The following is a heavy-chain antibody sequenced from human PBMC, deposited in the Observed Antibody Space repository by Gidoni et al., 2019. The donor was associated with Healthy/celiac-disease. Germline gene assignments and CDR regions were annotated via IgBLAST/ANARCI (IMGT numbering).Heavy chain of an antibody. Sequence: QVQPVESGGGLVKPGGSLRLSCAASGFTFSHYYTSWIRQAPGKGLEWVSYISSSGSTIDYADSVKGRFTIARDNAKNSLYLQMNSLRAEDTAVYYCARGRGGYCSGGSCWHRYFQHWGQGTLVTVSS. CDR3: ARGRGGYCSGGSCWHRYFQH. CDR1: GFTFSHYY. D-gene: IGHD2-15*01. CDR2: ISSSGSTI. J-gene: IGHJ1*01. V-gene: IGHV3-11*01.